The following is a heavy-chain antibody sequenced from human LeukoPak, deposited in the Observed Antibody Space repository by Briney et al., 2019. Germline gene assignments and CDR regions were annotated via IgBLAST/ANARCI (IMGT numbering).Heavy chain of an antibody. CDR3: ARDSFPYYYDSSGSGFDY. V-gene: IGHV3-48*03. J-gene: IGHJ4*02. CDR2: ISSSGSTI. D-gene: IGHD3-22*01. Sequence: GGPLRLSCAASGFTFSNYDMNWVREAPGKGLEWVSYISSSGSTIYYADSVKGRFTISRDNAKKSLYLQMNSLRAEDTAVYSCARDSFPYYYDSSGSGFDYWGQGTLVTVSS. CDR1: GFTFSNYD.